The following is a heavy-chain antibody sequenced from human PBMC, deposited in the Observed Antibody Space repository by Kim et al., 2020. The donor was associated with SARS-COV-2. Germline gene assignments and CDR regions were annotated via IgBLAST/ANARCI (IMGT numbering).Heavy chain of an antibody. CDR2: MHYSGRA. J-gene: IGHJ3*02. CDR1: GGSLSPYY. V-gene: IGHV4-59*13. Sequence: SETLSLTCTVSGGSLSPYYWSWIRQPPGKGLEWIGYMHYSGRANYSPSLKSRVAISVDTTKNHFSLNLTSVTAADTAKYFCARFQHGSGSYLDPFDIWGQGTPVTVSS. D-gene: IGHD3-10*01. CDR3: ARFQHGSGSYLDPFDI.